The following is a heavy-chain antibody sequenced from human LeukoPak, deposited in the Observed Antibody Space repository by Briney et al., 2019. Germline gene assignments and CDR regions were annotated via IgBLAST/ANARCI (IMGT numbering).Heavy chain of an antibody. Sequence: GGSLRLSCAASGFTFSAYWMHWVRQAPGKGLVWVTRVKYDGSTTTYADSVKGRFTIYRDNAKNILYLQMNSLRVEDTGVYYSARHLDWLLFDYWGQGTLVTVSS. D-gene: IGHD3-9*01. CDR3: ARHLDWLLFDY. J-gene: IGHJ4*02. V-gene: IGHV3-74*01. CDR2: VKYDGSTT. CDR1: GFTFSAYW.